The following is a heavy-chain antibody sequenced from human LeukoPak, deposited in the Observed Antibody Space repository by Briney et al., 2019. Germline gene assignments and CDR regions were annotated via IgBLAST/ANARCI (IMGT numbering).Heavy chain of an antibody. CDR3: ARERRFWSGYFLDY. CDR1: GGSISSYY. D-gene: IGHD3-3*01. Sequence: SETLSLTCTVSGGSISSYYWSWIRQPPGKGLEWIGSIYYSGSTYYNPSLKSRVTISVDTSKNQFSLKLSSVTAADTAVYYCARERRFWSGYFLDYWGQGTLVTVSS. J-gene: IGHJ4*02. V-gene: IGHV4-39*07. CDR2: IYYSGST.